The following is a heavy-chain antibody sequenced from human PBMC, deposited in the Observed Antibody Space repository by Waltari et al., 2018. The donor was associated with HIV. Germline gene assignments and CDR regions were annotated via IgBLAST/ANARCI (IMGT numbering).Heavy chain of an antibody. CDR1: GGSISSGGYS. J-gene: IGHJ6*02. V-gene: IGHV4-30-2*01. Sequence: QLQLQESGSGLVKPSQTLSLTCAVSGGSISSGGYSWSWIRQPPGKGLEWIGYIYHSGSTYYNPSLKSRVTISVDRSKNQFSLKLSSVTAADTAVYYCARGGDYSSLYYYYGMDVWGQGTTVTVSS. D-gene: IGHD4-4*01. CDR3: ARGGDYSSLYYYYGMDV. CDR2: IYHSGST.